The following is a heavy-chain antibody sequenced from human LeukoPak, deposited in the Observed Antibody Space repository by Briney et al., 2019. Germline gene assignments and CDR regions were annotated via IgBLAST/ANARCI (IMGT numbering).Heavy chain of an antibody. J-gene: IGHJ3*02. CDR2: INPNSGGT. D-gene: IGHD6-13*01. V-gene: IGHV1-2*02. Sequence: ASVKVSCKASGYTFTVYYMHWVRQAPGQGLEWMGWINPNSGGTNYAQKFQGRVTMTRDTSISTAYMELSRLRSDDTAVYYCARSSSSWYSRGAFDIWGQGTMVTVSS. CDR3: ARSSSSWYSRGAFDI. CDR1: GYTFTVYY.